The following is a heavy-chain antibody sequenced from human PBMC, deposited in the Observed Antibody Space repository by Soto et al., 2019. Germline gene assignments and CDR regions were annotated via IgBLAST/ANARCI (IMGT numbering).Heavy chain of an antibody. CDR1: EGTFNSYA. V-gene: IGHV1-69*01. CDR3: ASGASRWYPYFFDS. D-gene: IGHD6-13*01. J-gene: IGHJ4*02. CDR2: IIPYYNTL. Sequence: QAQVVQSGAEVRKPGSSVKLSCKASEGTFNSYAIAWVRQAPGQGLEWMGGIIPYYNTLNYAQKFQDRVTITADDSTNTVYMELSSLRSDDTAVSFCASGASRWYPYFFDSWAQGILVTVSS.